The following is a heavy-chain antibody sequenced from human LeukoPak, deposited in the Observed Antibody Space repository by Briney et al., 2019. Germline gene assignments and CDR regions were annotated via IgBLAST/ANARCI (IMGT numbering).Heavy chain of an antibody. CDR1: GLTFSSYA. J-gene: IGHJ4*02. V-gene: IGHV3-30-3*02. CDR3: AKRDTSGWPPVGLGY. D-gene: IGHD6-19*01. Sequence: GGSLRLSCAASGLTFSSYAMHWVRQAPGKGLEWVAVISYDGSNKYYADSVKGRFTISRDNSKNTLYLQMNSLRAEDTAVYYCAKRDTSGWPPVGLGYWGQGTLVTVSS. CDR2: ISYDGSNK.